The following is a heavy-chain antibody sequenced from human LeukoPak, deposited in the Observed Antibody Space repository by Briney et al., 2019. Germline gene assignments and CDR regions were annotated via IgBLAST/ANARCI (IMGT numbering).Heavy chain of an antibody. V-gene: IGHV3-23*01. D-gene: IGHD2-2*01. CDR3: AKHRYCSSPSCPTEFDY. J-gene: IGHJ4*02. Sequence: GGSLRPSCAASGFTFSSYAMSCVRQTPRNRLQWVSAISGSGGSTYYADSVKGRFTISRDNSKNTLYLQMNSLRADDTAVYYCAKHRYCSSPSCPTEFDYWGQGTLVTVSS. CDR1: GFTFSSYA. CDR2: ISGSGGST.